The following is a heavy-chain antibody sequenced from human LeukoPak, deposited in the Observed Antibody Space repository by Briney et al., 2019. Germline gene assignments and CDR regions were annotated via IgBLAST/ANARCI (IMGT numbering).Heavy chain of an antibody. Sequence: PGGSLRLSCAASGFTMSHYGVSWVRQAPGKGLEWVSAIGGRDGSTYYADSVKGRFTISRDNSKNTLYVQMNSLRAEDTAVYYCAKGHYYGSGSLDYWGQGTLVTVSS. J-gene: IGHJ4*02. CDR3: AKGHYYGSGSLDY. CDR1: GFTMSHYG. CDR2: IGGRDGST. D-gene: IGHD3-10*01. V-gene: IGHV3-23*01.